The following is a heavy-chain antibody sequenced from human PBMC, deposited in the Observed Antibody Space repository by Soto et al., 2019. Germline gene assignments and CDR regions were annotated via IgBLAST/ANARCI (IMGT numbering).Heavy chain of an antibody. CDR3: ARRYSSGYFFDN. V-gene: IGHV4-59*08. Sequence: QVQLQESGPGLVKPSETLSLTCTVSGGFISSYYWSWIRQPPGKGLEWIGYIYSSGSTNYNPSLKSRVTISVDTSKNQFSLKLNFVTAADTAMYYCARRYSSGYFFDNWSQGTLVAVSS. CDR1: GGFISSYY. D-gene: IGHD5-18*01. J-gene: IGHJ4*02. CDR2: IYSSGST.